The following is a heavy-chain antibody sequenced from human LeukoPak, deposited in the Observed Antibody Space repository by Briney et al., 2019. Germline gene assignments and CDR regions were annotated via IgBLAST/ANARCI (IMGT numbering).Heavy chain of an antibody. CDR2: IWYDGSNK. D-gene: IGHD5-18*01. CDR3: ARDRGYFSRFFDY. CDR1: GFTFSSYG. J-gene: IGHJ4*02. V-gene: IGHV3-33*01. Sequence: GTSLRLSCAASGFTFSSYGMHWVRQAPGKGLEWVAVIWYDGSNKYYADSVKGRFTISRDNSKNTLYLQMNSLRAEDTAVYYCARDRGYFSRFFDYWGQGTLVTVSS.